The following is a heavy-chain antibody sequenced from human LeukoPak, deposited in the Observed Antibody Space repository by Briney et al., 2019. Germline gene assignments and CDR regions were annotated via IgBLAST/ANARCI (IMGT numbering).Heavy chain of an antibody. Sequence: SETLSLTCTVSGGSTSSHYWSWIRQPPGKGLEWIGYFSYSGSTNYSPSLKSRVTIAVDTSKNQFSLKLSSVTTADTAVYYCARDAVVAGPLDSWGQGILVTVSS. D-gene: IGHD6-19*01. CDR2: FSYSGST. J-gene: IGHJ5*01. CDR3: ARDAVVAGPLDS. CDR1: GGSTSSHY. V-gene: IGHV4-59*11.